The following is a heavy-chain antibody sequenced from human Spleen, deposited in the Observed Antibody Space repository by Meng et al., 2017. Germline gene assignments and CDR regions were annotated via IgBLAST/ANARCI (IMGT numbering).Heavy chain of an antibody. CDR3: ARDEDISAAGKLFGDY. Sequence: GGSLRLSCAASGFTFDDYGMSWVRQAPGKGLEWVSGINWNGGSTGYADSVKGRFTISRDNAKNSLYLQMNSLRAEDTALYYCARDEDISAAGKLFGDYWGQGTLVTVSS. V-gene: IGHV3-20*04. CDR1: GFTFDDYG. CDR2: INWNGGST. D-gene: IGHD6-25*01. J-gene: IGHJ4*02.